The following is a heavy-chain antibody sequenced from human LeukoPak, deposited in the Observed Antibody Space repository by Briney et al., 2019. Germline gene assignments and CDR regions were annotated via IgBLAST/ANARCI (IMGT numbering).Heavy chain of an antibody. Sequence: PSETLSLTCTVSGGSISGYYWIWMRQPPGKGLEWIGYIYYSGSTNYNPSLKSRVTISVDTSKNQFSLKLSSVTAADTAVYYCARATVTTFDYWGQGTLVTVSS. CDR2: IYYSGST. J-gene: IGHJ4*02. V-gene: IGHV4-59*01. CDR3: ARATVTTFDY. D-gene: IGHD4-11*01. CDR1: GGSISGYY.